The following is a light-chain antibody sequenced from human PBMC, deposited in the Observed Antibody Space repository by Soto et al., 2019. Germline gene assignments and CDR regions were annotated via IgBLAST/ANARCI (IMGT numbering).Light chain of an antibody. J-gene: IGLJ2*01. CDR2: DVS. CDR3: SSLTSTNTLA. Sequence: QSALTQPASVSGSPGQSITISCTGTSSDVGGYNYVSWYQQHPGKAPKLMIYDVSYRPSGVSNRFSGSKSGNTASLTISGLQAEDEAGYYCSSLTSTNTLAFGGGTKLTVL. CDR1: SSDVGGYNY. V-gene: IGLV2-14*03.